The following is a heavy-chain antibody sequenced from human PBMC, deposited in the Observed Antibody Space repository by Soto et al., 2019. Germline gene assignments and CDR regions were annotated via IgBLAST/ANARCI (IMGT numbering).Heavy chain of an antibody. CDR2: IDTSSTKI. CDR3: ASHYDMWSGYLSPVDY. CDR1: GYTFSDYY. Sequence: GGSLRLSCAASGYTFSDYYMSWIRQAPGKGLEWISYIDTSSTKIYYEDSVKGRFTISRDNAKNSLYLEMNSLRDEDTAVYYCASHYDMWSGYLSPVDYWGQGTLVTVSS. D-gene: IGHD3-3*01. V-gene: IGHV3-11*01. J-gene: IGHJ4*02.